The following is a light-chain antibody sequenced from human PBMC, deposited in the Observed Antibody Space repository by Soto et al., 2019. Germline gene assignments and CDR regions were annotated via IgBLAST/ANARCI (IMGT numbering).Light chain of an antibody. CDR1: QSISTW. Sequence: DIRMTQSPSTLSASVGDRVTIRCRASQSISTWLAWYQQKPGKAPRLLIYKASTLESGVPSRFSGSGSGTECTLTISSLQPDDFATYYCQKYTRYWTFGQGTKVEI. V-gene: IGKV1-5*03. CDR3: QKYTRYWT. J-gene: IGKJ1*01. CDR2: KAS.